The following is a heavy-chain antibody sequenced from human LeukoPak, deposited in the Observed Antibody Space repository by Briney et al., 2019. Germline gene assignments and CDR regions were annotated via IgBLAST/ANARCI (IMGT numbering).Heavy chain of an antibody. Sequence: SETLSLTCAVSGASIGSSHWWSWVRQPPGKGLEWIGEVYHSGDTNYNPSLRSRVTISVDTSKNQFSLKLSSVTAADTAVYYCARAIVAGTSLFDYWGQGTLVTVSS. CDR3: ARAIVAGTSLFDY. J-gene: IGHJ4*02. D-gene: IGHD6-19*01. CDR1: GASIGSSHW. CDR2: VYHSGDT. V-gene: IGHV4-4*02.